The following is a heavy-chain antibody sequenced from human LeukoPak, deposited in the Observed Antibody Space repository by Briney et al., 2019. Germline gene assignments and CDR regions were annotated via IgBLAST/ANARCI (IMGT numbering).Heavy chain of an antibody. CDR3: VTGDTATTSRYAFEF. D-gene: IGHD6-13*01. CDR2: FYDTGSV. CDR1: GASMKDYY. Sequence: SETLSLTCSVSGASMKDYYWNWIRLSTGKGLEWIGRFYDTGSVIYNPSLKSRATLSVDTSKNHVYLKLTSVTAADTAVYYCVTGDTATTSRYAFEFWGPGTKVIVSS. V-gene: IGHV4-4*07. J-gene: IGHJ3*01.